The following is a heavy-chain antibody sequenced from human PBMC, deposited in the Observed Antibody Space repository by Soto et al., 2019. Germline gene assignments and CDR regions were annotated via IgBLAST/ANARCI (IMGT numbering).Heavy chain of an antibody. V-gene: IGHV3-74*01. J-gene: IGHJ4*02. CDR1: GSTFSSDW. CDR2: VKPDGSDT. CDR3: ARAAQANDGGNSGLDH. D-gene: IGHD2-21*02. Sequence: EVQLVESGGGLVQSGGSLRLSCAASGSTFSSDWIHWVRQAPGKGLLWVSHVKPDGSDTKYADSVKGRFTISRDNAKNTVYLQMNSLRTDDTAGEYCARAAQANDGGNSGLDHWGQGTLVTVSS.